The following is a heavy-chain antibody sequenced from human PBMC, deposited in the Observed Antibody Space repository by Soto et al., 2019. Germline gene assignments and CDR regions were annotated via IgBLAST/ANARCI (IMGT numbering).Heavy chain of an antibody. V-gene: IGHV3-30-3*01. CDR1: GFTFSSYA. CDR2: ISYDGSNK. CDR3: ARDLPGGSYAIDY. J-gene: IGHJ4*02. D-gene: IGHD1-26*01. Sequence: QVQLVESGGGVVQPGRSLRLSCAASGFTFSSYAMHWVRQAPGKGLEWVAVISYDGSNKYYADSVKGRFTISRDNXKNPLYLQMNSLRAEDTAVYYCARDLPGGSYAIDYWGQGTLVTVSS.